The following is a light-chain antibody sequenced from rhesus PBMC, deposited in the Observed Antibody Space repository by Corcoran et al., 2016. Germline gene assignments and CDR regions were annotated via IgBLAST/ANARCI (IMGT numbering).Light chain of an antibody. V-gene: IGKV3S9*01. J-gene: IGKJ4*01. CDR3: QQYSNWPT. Sequence: EIVMTQSPATLSLSPGERATLSCRASQSVSSYVAWYQQKPEQAPRLLICGAHGRATGIPDRFRGRGSGTDFTLTISSLEPEDFAVYYCQQYSNWPTFGGGTKVEIK. CDR2: GAH. CDR1: QSVSSY.